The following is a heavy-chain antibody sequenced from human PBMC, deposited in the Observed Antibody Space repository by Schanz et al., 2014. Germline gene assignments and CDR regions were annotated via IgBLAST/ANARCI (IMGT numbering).Heavy chain of an antibody. J-gene: IGHJ4*02. V-gene: IGHV1-46*01. CDR3: ARGTRVRTTDFWSGLYYFDY. D-gene: IGHD3-3*01. CDR1: GYTFTSYY. CDR2: INPSGGST. Sequence: QVQLVQSGAEVKKPGASVKVSCKASGYTFTSYYMYWVRQAPGQGLEWMGVINPSGGSTIYAQKFQGRVTMTRDTSTSTVYMELSSLRSEDTAVYYCARGTRVRTTDFWSGLYYFDYGGQGTLVTVSS.